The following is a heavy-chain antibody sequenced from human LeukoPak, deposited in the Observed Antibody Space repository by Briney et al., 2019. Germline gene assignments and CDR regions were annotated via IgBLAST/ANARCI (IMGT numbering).Heavy chain of an antibody. CDR1: GVTFTNDA. J-gene: IGHJ4*02. CDR3: AKIWSHHFGY. CDR2: ISGRGRRT. V-gene: IGHV3-23*01. D-gene: IGHD3-3*01. Sequence: PGGSLRLSCAASGVTFTNDAISWVRQAPGKGLEWVSDISGRGRRTYYADSVKHRFTMSRDNSKNTLFLQMNSLRADDTAVYYRAKIWSHHFGYWGEGTLVTVSS.